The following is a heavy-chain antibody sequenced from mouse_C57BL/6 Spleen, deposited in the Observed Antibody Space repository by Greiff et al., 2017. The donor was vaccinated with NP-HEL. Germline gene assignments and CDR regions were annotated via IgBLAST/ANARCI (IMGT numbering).Heavy chain of an antibody. D-gene: IGHD2-5*01. CDR1: GFTFSSYG. Sequence: DVMLVESGGDLVKPGGSLKLSCAASGFTFSSYGMSWVRQTPDKRLEWVATIGSGGSYTYYPDSVKGRFTISRDNAKNTLYLQMSSLKSEDTAMYYCARHNYSNYFYYFDYWGQGTTLTVSS. CDR2: IGSGGSYT. J-gene: IGHJ2*01. V-gene: IGHV5-6*02. CDR3: ARHNYSNYFYYFDY.